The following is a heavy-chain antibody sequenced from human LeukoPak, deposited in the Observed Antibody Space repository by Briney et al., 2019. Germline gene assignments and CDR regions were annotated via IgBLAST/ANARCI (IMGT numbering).Heavy chain of an antibody. CDR1: GFTFVHFA. CDR2: ISDSTTNT. CDR3: ARELRRGWVDY. Sequence: GGSLRLSCAASGFTFVHFAMSWVRQAPGKGLQWVSIISDSTTNTYYIDSVKGRFTISRDSSKNTLYLQMNSLRAEDTAVYYCARELRRGWVDYWGQGTLVTVSS. V-gene: IGHV3-23*01. J-gene: IGHJ4*02. D-gene: IGHD6-19*01.